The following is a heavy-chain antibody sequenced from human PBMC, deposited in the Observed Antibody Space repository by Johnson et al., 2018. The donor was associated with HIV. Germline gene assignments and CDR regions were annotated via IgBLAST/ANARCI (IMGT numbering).Heavy chain of an antibody. CDR1: GFTFSSYW. J-gene: IGHJ3*02. D-gene: IGHD4-17*01. V-gene: IGHV3-7*02. CDR3: ARARTTVTILDAFDI. Sequence: VQLVESGGGLVQPGGSLRLSCAASGFTFSSYWMNWVRQAPGKGLEWVANIKHDGIEKYYVDSLTGRFTISRDNAKNSLYLQMNSLRAEDTAVYYCARARTTVTILDAFDIWGQGTMVTVAS. CDR2: IKHDGIEK.